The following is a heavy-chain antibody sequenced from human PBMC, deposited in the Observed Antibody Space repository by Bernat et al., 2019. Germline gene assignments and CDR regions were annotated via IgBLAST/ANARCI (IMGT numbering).Heavy chain of an antibody. J-gene: IGHJ6*02. CDR3: ARDQYYDFWSGYAFTYYYYGMDV. V-gene: IGHV3-74*01. D-gene: IGHD3-3*01. CDR1: GFTFSSYW. Sequence: EVQLVESGGGLVQPGGSLRLSCAASGFTFSSYWMHWVRQAPGKGLVWVSRINSDGSSTSYADSVKGRFTISRDNAKNTLYLQMNSLRAEDMAVYYCARDQYYDFWSGYAFTYYYYGMDVWGQGTTVTVSS. CDR2: INSDGSST.